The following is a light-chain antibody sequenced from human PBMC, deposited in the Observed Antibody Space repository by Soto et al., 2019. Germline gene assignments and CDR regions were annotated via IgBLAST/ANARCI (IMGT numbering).Light chain of an antibody. CDR1: QSITTW. V-gene: IGKV1-5*03. CDR3: QRYNDYQYV. J-gene: IGKJ2*01. CDR2: KAI. Sequence: DIPMTQSPSTLSASVGDRVTITCRASQSITTWLAWYQQKPGKAPKLLIYKAINLQGGVPSRFSGSGSGTEFTLTISSLQPDDFGTYYCQRYNDYQYVFGQGTKLDMK.